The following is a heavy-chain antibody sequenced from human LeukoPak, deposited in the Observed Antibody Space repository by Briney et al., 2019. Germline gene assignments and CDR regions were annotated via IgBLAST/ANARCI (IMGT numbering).Heavy chain of an antibody. CDR2: IIPIFGTA. J-gene: IGHJ4*02. D-gene: IGHD6-19*01. CDR1: GYTLTELS. CDR3: ASSLGIAVAGTPPYYFDY. Sequence: SVKVSCKVSGYTLTELSMHWVRQAPGQGLEWMGGIIPIFGTANYAQKFQGRVTITADESTSTAYMELSSLRSEDTAVYYCASSLGIAVAGTPPYYFDYWGQGTLVTVSS. V-gene: IGHV1-69*13.